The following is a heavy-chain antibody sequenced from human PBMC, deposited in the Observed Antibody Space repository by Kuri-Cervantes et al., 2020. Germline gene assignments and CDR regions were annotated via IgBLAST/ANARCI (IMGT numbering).Heavy chain of an antibody. J-gene: IGHJ4*02. CDR1: GFTFSSYA. D-gene: IGHD3-10*01. Sequence: GESLKISCAASGFTFSSYAMHWVRQAPGKGLEWVAVISHDGSDKYFADSVKGRFTISRDNSKNTLYLQMNSLRAEDTAVYYCARDRGYYGSGNYFDYWGQGTLVTVSS. CDR3: ARDRGYYGSGNYFDY. CDR2: ISHDGSDK. V-gene: IGHV3-30-3*01.